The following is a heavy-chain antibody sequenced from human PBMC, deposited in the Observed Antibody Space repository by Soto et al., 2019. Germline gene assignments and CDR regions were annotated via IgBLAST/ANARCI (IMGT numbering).Heavy chain of an antibody. CDR2: ISTSGSTT. CDR3: ARRGLYCTGTSCYTSYAADV. Sequence: QVQLVESGGGVVKPGGSLRLSCAASGFTFSDYYMSWIRQAPGKGLEWVSDISTSGSTTYYADSVKGRFTISRDNSKNSLSLQMNSLRVEDTAVYFCARRGLYCTGTSCYTSYAADVWGQGTTVTVSS. V-gene: IGHV3-11*01. D-gene: IGHD2-2*02. J-gene: IGHJ6*02. CDR1: GFTFSDYY.